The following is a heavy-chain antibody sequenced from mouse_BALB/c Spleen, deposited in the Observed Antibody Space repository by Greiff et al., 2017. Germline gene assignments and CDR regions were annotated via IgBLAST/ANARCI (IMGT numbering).Heavy chain of an antibody. CDR2: ISSGSSTI. CDR1: GFTFSSFG. D-gene: IGHD2-1*01. V-gene: IGHV5-17*02. J-gene: IGHJ3*01. CDR3: AYGNSFAY. Sequence: EVNVVESGGGLVQPGGSRKLSCAASGFTFSSFGMHWVRQAPEKGLEWVAYISSGSSTIYYADTVKGRFTISRDNPKNTLFLQMTSLRSEDTAMYYCAYGNSFAYWGQGTLVTVSA.